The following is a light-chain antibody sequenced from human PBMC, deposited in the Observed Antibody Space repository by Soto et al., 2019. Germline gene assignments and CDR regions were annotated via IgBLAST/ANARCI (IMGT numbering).Light chain of an antibody. Sequence: QSALTQPASVSGSPGQSITISCTGTSSDVGSYHYVSWYQQYPGKAPKLMIYDVSNRPSGVSYRFSGSKSGNTASLTISGLQAEDEADYCSSYTTSSTHVVFGGGTKLTVL. J-gene: IGLJ2*01. V-gene: IGLV2-14*01. CDR3: SSYTTSSTHVV. CDR1: SSDVGSYHY. CDR2: DVS.